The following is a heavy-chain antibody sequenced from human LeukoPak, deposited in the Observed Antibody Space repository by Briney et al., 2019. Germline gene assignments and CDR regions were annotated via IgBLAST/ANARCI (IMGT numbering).Heavy chain of an antibody. D-gene: IGHD2-2*01. CDR1: GGTFRNYP. Sequence: SVKVSCKASGGTFRNYPISWVRQAPGQGLEWMGGILPIFRMTNYAEKFQGRVTITADESTTTAYLELNSLRSEDTAVYYCAICSSTWSGDRPDPWGQGSLVTVSS. CDR3: AICSSTWSGDRPDP. CDR2: ILPIFRMT. V-gene: IGHV1-69*13. J-gene: IGHJ5*02.